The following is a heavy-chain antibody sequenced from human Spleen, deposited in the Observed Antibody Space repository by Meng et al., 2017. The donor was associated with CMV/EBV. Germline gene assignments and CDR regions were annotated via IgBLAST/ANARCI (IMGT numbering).Heavy chain of an antibody. D-gene: IGHD5-12*01. V-gene: IGHV1-69*01. Sequence: CKASGGNFSSHVISWVRQAPGQGLEWMGGIVPMFGTTNYAQKFQGRVTITADESTSTAYMEVTSLTSQDTALYYCARARWIGDWFDSWGQGTLVTVSS. CDR3: ARARWIGDWFDS. CDR2: IVPMFGTT. CDR1: GGNFSSHV. J-gene: IGHJ5*01.